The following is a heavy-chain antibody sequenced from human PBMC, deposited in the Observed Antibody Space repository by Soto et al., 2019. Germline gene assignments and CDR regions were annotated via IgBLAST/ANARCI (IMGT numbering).Heavy chain of an antibody. J-gene: IGHJ3*02. V-gene: IGHV1-46*01. CDR3: ARDEATGAFDI. Sequence: ASVKVSCKASGYTFTSYYMHWVRQAPGQGLEWMGIINPSGGSTSYAQKFQGRVTMTTDTSTSTAYMELRSLRSDDTAVSYCARDEATGAFDIWGQGTMVTVSS. CDR1: GYTFTSYY. CDR2: INPSGGST.